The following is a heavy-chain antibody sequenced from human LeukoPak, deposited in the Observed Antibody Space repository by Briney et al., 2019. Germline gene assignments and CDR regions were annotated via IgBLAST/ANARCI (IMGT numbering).Heavy chain of an antibody. CDR2: INQGGGER. J-gene: IGHJ4*02. D-gene: IGHD4-17*01. CDR1: GFTFSSHW. V-gene: IGHV3-7*03. CDR3: ARGPDYGARTDFLDY. Sequence: PGGSLTLSCAASGFTFSSHWMSWVRQAPGKGPEWVANINQGGGERNHVDSVKGRFTISRDDAKNSLYLQLNSLRVEDTAIYYCARGPDYGARTDFLDYWGQGALVTVSS.